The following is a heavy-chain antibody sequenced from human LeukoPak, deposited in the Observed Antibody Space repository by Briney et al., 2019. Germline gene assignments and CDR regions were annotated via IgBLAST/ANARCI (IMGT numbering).Heavy chain of an antibody. V-gene: IGHV1-69*13. J-gene: IGHJ4*02. CDR3: ARIDEPFDY. CDR1: GGTFSSYA. CDR2: IIPIVGTT. Sequence: SVKVSCKASGGTFSSYAFSWVRQAPGQGLEWMGGIIPIVGTTNYAQMFQGRVTITADESTSTAYMELSSLRSEDTAVYYCARIDEPFDYWGQGTLVTVSS. D-gene: IGHD5-24*01.